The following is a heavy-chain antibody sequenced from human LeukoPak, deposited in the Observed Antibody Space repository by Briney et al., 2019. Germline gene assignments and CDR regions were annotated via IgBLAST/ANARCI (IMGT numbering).Heavy chain of an antibody. V-gene: IGHV3-23*01. Sequence: GGSLRLSCAASGVTVSSNYMSWVRQAPGKGLEWVSSISGSGGSTYYADSVKGRFTISRDNSKNTLYLQMNSLRVEDTAVYYCATPAGGYSYGSFDYWGQGTLVTVSS. CDR2: ISGSGGST. D-gene: IGHD5-18*01. J-gene: IGHJ4*02. CDR1: GVTVSSNY. CDR3: ATPAGGYSYGSFDY.